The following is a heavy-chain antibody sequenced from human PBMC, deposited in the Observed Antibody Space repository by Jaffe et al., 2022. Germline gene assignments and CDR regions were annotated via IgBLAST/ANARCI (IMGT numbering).Heavy chain of an antibody. V-gene: IGHV3-15*01. J-gene: IGHJ3*02. CDR1: GFTFSNAW. CDR3: TTVSREQYDFWSGYYGGDAFDI. Sequence: EVQLVESGGGLVKPGGSLRLSCAASGFTFSNAWMSWVRQAPGKGLEWVGRIKSKTDGGTTDYAAPVKGRFTISRDDSKNTLYLQMNSLKTEDTAVYYCTTVSREQYDFWSGYYGGDAFDIWGQGTMVTVSS. CDR2: IKSKTDGGTT. D-gene: IGHD3-3*01.